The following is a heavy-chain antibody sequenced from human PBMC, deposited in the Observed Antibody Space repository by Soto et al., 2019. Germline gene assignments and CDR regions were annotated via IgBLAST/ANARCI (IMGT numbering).Heavy chain of an antibody. D-gene: IGHD2-2*01. J-gene: IGHJ6*02. CDR3: ARVKGYCSSTSCYFYYYYGMDV. Sequence: GGSLRLSCAASGFTFSSYEMNWVRQAPGKGLEWVSYISSSGSTIYYADSVKGRFTISRDNAKNSLYLQMNSLRAEDTAVYYCARVKGYCSSTSCYFYYYYGMDVWGQGTTVTVSS. CDR1: GFTFSSYE. V-gene: IGHV3-48*03. CDR2: ISSSGSTI.